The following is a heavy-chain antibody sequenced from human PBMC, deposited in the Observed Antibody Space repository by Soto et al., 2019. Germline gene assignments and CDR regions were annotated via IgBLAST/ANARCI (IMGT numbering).Heavy chain of an antibody. J-gene: IGHJ4*02. CDR2: IYHSGIT. D-gene: IGHD3-16*02. CDR1: GYSISSGYY. V-gene: IGHV4-38-2*02. CDR3: ARVWGSYRYFDY. Sequence: SETLSLTCTVSGYSISSGYYWGWIRQPPGKGLEWIGSIYHSGITYYNPSLKSRVTISVDTSKHQFSLKLSSVTAADTAVYYCARVWGSYRYFDYWGQGTLVTVSS.